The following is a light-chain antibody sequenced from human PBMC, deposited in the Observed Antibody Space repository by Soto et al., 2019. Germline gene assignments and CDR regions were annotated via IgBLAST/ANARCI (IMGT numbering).Light chain of an antibody. CDR1: QTISSW. Sequence: DIPMTQSPSTLSGSVGARVTITCRASQTISSWLAWYQQKPGKAPKLLIYKASTRATGVPARFSGSGSGTEFTLTISSLQSEDFATYYCQHFNNWPPELTFGGGTKVDI. J-gene: IGKJ4*01. CDR2: KAS. CDR3: QHFNNWPPELT. V-gene: IGKV1-5*03.